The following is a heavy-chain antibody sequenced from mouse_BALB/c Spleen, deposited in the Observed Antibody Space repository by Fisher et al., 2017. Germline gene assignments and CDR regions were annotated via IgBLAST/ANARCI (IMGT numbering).Heavy chain of an antibody. V-gene: IGHV1-9*01. J-gene: IGHJ1*01. D-gene: IGHD2-4*01. Sequence: KFKGKATFTADTSSNTAYMQLSSLTSEDSAVYYCARRGSMITVPYWYFDVWGAGTTVTVSS. CDR3: ARRGSMITVPYWYFDV.